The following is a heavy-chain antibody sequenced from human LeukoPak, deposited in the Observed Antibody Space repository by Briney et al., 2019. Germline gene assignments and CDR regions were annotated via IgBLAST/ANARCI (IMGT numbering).Heavy chain of an antibody. J-gene: IGHJ3*02. CDR1: GNTLTELS. V-gene: IGHV1-24*01. Sequence: GASVTVSCKVSGNTLTELSMHWVRQAPGKGLEWMGGFDPEDGETIYAQKFQGRVTMTEDTSTDTAYMELSSLRSEDTAVYYCATDLGGQLLFAFDIWGQGTVVTVSS. D-gene: IGHD2-2*01. CDR3: ATDLGGQLLFAFDI. CDR2: FDPEDGET.